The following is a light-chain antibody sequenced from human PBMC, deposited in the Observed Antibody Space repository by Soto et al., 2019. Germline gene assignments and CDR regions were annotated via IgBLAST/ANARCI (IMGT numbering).Light chain of an antibody. CDR2: GVS. Sequence: SVLTQPPSASGSPGQSVTISCTGTSSDVGGYNYVSWYQQHPGKAPKLMIYGVSKRPSGVPDRFSGSKSGNTASLTVSGLQAEDEADYYCSSYAGSNNYVFGTGTE. CDR1: SSDVGGYNY. CDR3: SSYAGSNNYV. J-gene: IGLJ1*01. V-gene: IGLV2-8*01.